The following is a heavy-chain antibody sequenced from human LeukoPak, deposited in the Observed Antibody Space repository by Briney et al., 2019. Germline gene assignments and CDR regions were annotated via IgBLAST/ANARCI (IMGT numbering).Heavy chain of an antibody. CDR1: GYSISSGYY. CDR3: ASSRGYHDYVWGSYRSDYFDY. V-gene: IGHV4-38-2*02. J-gene: IGHJ4*02. Sequence: PSETLSLTCTVSGYSISSGYYWGWIRQPPGKGLEWIGSIYHSGSTYYNSSLKSRVTISVDTSKNQFSLKLSSVTAADTAVYYCASSRGYHDYVWGSYRSDYFDYWGQGTLVAVSS. D-gene: IGHD3-16*02. CDR2: IYHSGST.